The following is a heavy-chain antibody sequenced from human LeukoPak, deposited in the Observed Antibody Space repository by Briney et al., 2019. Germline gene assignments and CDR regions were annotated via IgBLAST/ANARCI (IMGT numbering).Heavy chain of an antibody. CDR1: GFTFSSYA. Sequence: GGSLRLSCAASGFTFSSYAMSWVRQAPGKGLEWVSAISGSGGSTYYADSVKGRFTISRDNAKNSLYLQMNSLRAEDTAVYYCAKAGSIRFDYWGQGTLVTVSS. J-gene: IGHJ4*02. CDR3: AKAGSIRFDY. V-gene: IGHV3-23*01. D-gene: IGHD1-26*01. CDR2: ISGSGGST.